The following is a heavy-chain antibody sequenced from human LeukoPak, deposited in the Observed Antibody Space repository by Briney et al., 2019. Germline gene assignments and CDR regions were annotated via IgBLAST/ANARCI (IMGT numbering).Heavy chain of an antibody. Sequence: PGGSLRLSCAASGFTFSSYATSWVRQAPGKGLEWVSAISGSGGSTYYADSVKGRFTISRDNSKNTLYLQMNSLRAEDTAVYYCAKESSGYYYYYGMDVWGQGTTVTVSS. D-gene: IGHD3-22*01. V-gene: IGHV3-23*01. CDR2: ISGSGGST. J-gene: IGHJ6*02. CDR1: GFTFSSYA. CDR3: AKESSGYYYYYGMDV.